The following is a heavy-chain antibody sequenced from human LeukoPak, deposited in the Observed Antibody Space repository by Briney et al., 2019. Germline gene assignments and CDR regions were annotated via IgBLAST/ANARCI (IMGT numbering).Heavy chain of an antibody. CDR3: ARLVMITFGGVTSPGDWFDP. J-gene: IGHJ5*02. D-gene: IGHD3-16*01. V-gene: IGHV4-59*12. CDR2: IYYSGST. Sequence: PSETLSLTCTVSGGSISSYYWSWIRQPPGKGLEWIGYIYYSGSTNYNPSLKSRVTISVDTSKNQFSLKLSSVTAADTAVYYCARLVMITFGGVTSPGDWFDPWGQGTLVTVSS. CDR1: GGSISSYY.